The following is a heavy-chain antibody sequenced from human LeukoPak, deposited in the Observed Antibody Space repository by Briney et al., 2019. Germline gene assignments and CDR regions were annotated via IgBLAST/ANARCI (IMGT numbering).Heavy chain of an antibody. V-gene: IGHV3-30-3*01. CDR2: ISYDGSNK. D-gene: IGHD3-22*01. J-gene: IGHJ4*02. Sequence: PGGSLRLSCAASGFTFGNYAMHWVRQAPGKGLEWVAVISYDGSNKYYADSVKGRFTISRDNSKNTLYLQMNSLRAEDTAVYYCARTPDSSGYQVLYYFDYWGQGTLVTVSS. CDR1: GFTFGNYA. CDR3: ARTPDSSGYQVLYYFDY.